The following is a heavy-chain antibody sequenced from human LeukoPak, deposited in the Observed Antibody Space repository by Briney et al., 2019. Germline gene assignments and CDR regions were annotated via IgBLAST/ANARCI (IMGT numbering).Heavy chain of an antibody. J-gene: IGHJ3*02. CDR2: IYPGGKT. D-gene: IGHD3-3*01. CDR3: AKVSTGVYDFWSGYSHDAFDI. V-gene: IGHV3-66*01. CDR1: GLSVSSNY. Sequence: GGSLRLSCAASGLSVSSNYMTWVRQAPGKGLEWVSLIYPGGKTYYADSVKGRFTISRDNSKNTLYLQMNSLRAEDTAVYYCAKVSTGVYDFWSGYSHDAFDIWGQGTMVTVSS.